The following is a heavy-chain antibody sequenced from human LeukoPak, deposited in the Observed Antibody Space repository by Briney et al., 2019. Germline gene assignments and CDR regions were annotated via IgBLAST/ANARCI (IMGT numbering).Heavy chain of an antibody. Sequence: GGSLKISCQGSGYTFSNYLVAWVRPRPGEGLEWMGSIYPGESDTRYSSSLEGQISISADKSITTPYLQWSSLKASDTTIYYCARCGFSDGHCYYFDYWGQGAPVTVSS. CDR2: IYPGESDT. J-gene: IGHJ4*02. D-gene: IGHD2-21*01. CDR1: GYTFSNYL. V-gene: IGHV5-51*01. CDR3: ARCGFSDGHCYYFDY.